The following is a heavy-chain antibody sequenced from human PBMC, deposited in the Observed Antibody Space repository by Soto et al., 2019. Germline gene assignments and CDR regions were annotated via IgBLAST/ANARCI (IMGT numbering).Heavy chain of an antibody. CDR2: FHSSGAT. CDR1: GASISSADYY. J-gene: IGHJ4*01. CDR3: ASIWFGDFDY. Sequence: QVQLQESGPGLVKPSQTLSLTCTVSGASISSADYYWSWIRQPPGKGLEWIGYFHSSGATYKDPSLXGXVXIXQATSKNPIPLKLDSVTAADTAIYYCASIWFGDFDYWGHGTLVTISS. D-gene: IGHD3-10*01. V-gene: IGHV4-30-4*01.